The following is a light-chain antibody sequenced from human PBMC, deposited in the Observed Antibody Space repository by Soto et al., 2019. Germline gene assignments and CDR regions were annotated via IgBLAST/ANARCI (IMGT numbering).Light chain of an antibody. J-gene: IGKJ1*01. CDR2: DAS. CDR3: QQRSNWPVT. CDR1: QSVSSY. Sequence: EIVLTQSPATLSLSPGERATLSCRASQSVSSYFAWYQQKPGQAPRLLIYDASNRATGIPARFSGSGSGTDFTLTISSLEPEDFAVYYCQQRSNWPVTFGQGTNVDIK. V-gene: IGKV3-11*01.